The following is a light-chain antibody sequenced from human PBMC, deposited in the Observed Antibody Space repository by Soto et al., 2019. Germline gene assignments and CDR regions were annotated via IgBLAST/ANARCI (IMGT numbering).Light chain of an antibody. CDR1: QSISGF. CDR3: QQSYSSPIT. Sequence: DIQITQSPSSLSSSVLERFTITCRASQSISGFLTWYQQLPGKAPKLLIFAASGLQSGVPSRFSGSGSGTDSTLTISSLQPEDFATYYCQQSYSSPITFGQGTRLEIK. J-gene: IGKJ5*01. CDR2: AAS. V-gene: IGKV1-39*01.